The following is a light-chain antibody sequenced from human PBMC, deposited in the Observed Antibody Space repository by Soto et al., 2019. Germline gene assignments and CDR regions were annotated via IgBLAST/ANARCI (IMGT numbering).Light chain of an antibody. CDR1: QIINGW. J-gene: IGKJ4*01. Sequence: DIQMAQSPSTLSASVGDRVTITCRASQIINGWLAWYQQKPGKAPKLLIYKASTLQSGVPSRFSGSGSGTEFTLTNSSLQPDDFATYYCQQYNGYPLTFGGGTKVEIK. CDR3: QQYNGYPLT. CDR2: KAS. V-gene: IGKV1-5*03.